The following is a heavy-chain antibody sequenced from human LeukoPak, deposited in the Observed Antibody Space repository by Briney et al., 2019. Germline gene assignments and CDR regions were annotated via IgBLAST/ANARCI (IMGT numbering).Heavy chain of an antibody. D-gene: IGHD3-10*01. V-gene: IGHV3-74*01. Sequence: GGSLRLPCAASGFTFSNYWMHWVRQAPGKGLVWVSRVNGDGSATNYADPVKGRFTISRDNAKNTLYLQMNSLRPEDTAVYYCARNHYGSVDYWGQGTLVTVSS. CDR1: GFTFSNYW. CDR3: ARNHYGSVDY. CDR2: VNGDGSAT. J-gene: IGHJ4*02.